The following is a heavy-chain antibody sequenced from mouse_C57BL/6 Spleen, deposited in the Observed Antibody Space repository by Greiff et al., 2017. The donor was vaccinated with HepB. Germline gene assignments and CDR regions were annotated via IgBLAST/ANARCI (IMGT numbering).Heavy chain of an antibody. CDR3: ARWLSPFDY. CDR2: INPYNGGT. J-gene: IGHJ2*01. V-gene: IGHV1-19*01. D-gene: IGHD2-2*01. Sequence: EVQLQQSGPVLVKPGASVKMSCKASGYTFTDYYMNWVKQSHGKSLEWIGVINPYNGGTSYNQKFKGKATLTVDKSSSTAYMELNSLTSEDSAVYYCARWLSPFDYWGQGTTLTVSS. CDR1: GYTFTDYY.